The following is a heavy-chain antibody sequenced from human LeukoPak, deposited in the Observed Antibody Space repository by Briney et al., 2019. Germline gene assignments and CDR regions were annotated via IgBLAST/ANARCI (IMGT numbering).Heavy chain of an antibody. V-gene: IGHV3-23*01. D-gene: IGHD3-10*01. Sequence: GGSLRLSCAASGFTFTNYVLTWGRQAPRKRLEWVSSISGSAGTTYYVDSVKGRFTISRDTSKNTLILQMNSMRAEETAIYYCAGYSGSGTWFEPWGERTLVTVSS. CDR1: GFTFTNYV. CDR3: AGYSGSGTWFEP. J-gene: IGHJ5*02. CDR2: ISGSAGTT.